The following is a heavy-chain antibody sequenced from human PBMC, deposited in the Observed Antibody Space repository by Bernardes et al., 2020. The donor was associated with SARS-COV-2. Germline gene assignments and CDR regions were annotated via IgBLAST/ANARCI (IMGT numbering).Heavy chain of an antibody. D-gene: IGHD3-16*01. J-gene: IGHJ6*02. CDR3: ARDLMIWGMDV. V-gene: IGHV3-74*01. CDR1: GFTFRSYW. Sequence: GWSLRLSCAASGFTFRSYWMHWVRQAPGKGLVWVSRINSHGSSTIYADSVKGRFTISRDNAKNRLYLQMNSLRVEDTAVYYCARDLMIWGMDVWGQGTTVTVSS. CDR2: INSHGSST.